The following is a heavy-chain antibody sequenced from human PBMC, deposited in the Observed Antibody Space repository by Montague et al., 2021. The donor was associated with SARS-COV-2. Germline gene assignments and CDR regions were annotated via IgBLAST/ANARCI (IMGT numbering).Heavy chain of an antibody. CDR2: IDWDDDK. V-gene: IGHV2-70*11. Sequence: PALVKPTQTLTLTRTFSGFSLSTSGMCVSWIRQPPGKALEWLARIDWDDDKYYSTSLKTRLTISKDTSKNQVVLTMTNMDPVDTATYYCARILVAAAGSPFDPWGQGTPVTVSS. CDR1: GFSLSTSGMC. J-gene: IGHJ5*02. CDR3: ARILVAAAGSPFDP. D-gene: IGHD6-13*01.